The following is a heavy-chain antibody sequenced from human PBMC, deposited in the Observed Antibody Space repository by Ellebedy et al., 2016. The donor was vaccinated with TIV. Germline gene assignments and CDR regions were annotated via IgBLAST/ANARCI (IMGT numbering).Heavy chain of an antibody. D-gene: IGHD1-14*01. Sequence: EESLKISCQGSAYSFINYWIVWVRQMPGRGLEWMGIIDLSDSDTRYSPSFQGQVTISADRSVTTAYLHFNRLKPSDTAVYYCAKLGHRATPDDSWGQGTLVTVSS. CDR1: AYSFINYW. CDR2: IDLSDSDT. CDR3: AKLGHRATPDDS. J-gene: IGHJ4*02. V-gene: IGHV5-51*01.